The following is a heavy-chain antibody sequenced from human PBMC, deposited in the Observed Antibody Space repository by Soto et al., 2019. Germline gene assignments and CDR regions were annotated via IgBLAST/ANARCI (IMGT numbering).Heavy chain of an antibody. CDR2: LNPNSGDT. CDR3: ATSGGGWYLY. CDR1: GYTFSSYD. Sequence: QVQLVQSGAEVKKPGASVKVSCKASGYTFSSYDINRVRQATGQGLEWMGWLNPNSGDTGYAQKFQGRVTLTRNTSINTAYIELSSLTSDDTAVYYCATSGGGWYLYWGQGTLVTVSS. J-gene: IGHJ4*02. V-gene: IGHV1-8*01. D-gene: IGHD6-19*01.